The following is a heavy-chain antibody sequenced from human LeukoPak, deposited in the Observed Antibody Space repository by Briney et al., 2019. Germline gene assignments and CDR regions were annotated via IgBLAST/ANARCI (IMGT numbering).Heavy chain of an antibody. CDR2: IYSGGST. D-gene: IGHD5-12*01. J-gene: IGHJ4*02. Sequence: GGSLRLSCAASGFTVSSNYMSWVRQAPGKGLEWVSVIYSGGSTCYADSVKGRFTISRDNSKNTLYLQMNSLRAEDTAVYYCAREVGVATTRFDYWGQGTLVTVSS. CDR1: GFTVSSNY. CDR3: AREVGVATTRFDY. V-gene: IGHV3-53*01.